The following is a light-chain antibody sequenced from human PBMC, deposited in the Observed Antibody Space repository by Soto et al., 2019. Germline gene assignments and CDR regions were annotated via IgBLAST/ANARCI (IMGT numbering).Light chain of an antibody. V-gene: IGKV1-9*01. CDR3: QQLNAYPHS. CDR1: QDITTY. J-gene: IGKJ4*01. CDR2: GAS. Sequence: DIQLTQSPSFLSASVGDRVTITCRASQDITTYLAWYLQKPGKAPKLLLYGASTLQSGVPSRFSGSGSGTEFTLTVSSLQPEDFATYYCQQLNAYPHSFGGGTKVEIK.